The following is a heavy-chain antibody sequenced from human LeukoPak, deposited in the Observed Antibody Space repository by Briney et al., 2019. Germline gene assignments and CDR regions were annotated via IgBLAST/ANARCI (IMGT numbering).Heavy chain of an antibody. CDR3: VKDYQVGNSPAFGDY. J-gene: IGHJ4*02. CDR2: LIENGATT. V-gene: IGHV3-23*01. Sequence: GASLRLSCAASGFTFSSHAMSWVRRAPGKGLEWVSGLIENGATTYYADSVKGRFTISRDNSRNTMYLQMNSLRVEDTAVYYCVKDYQVGNSPAFGDYWGQGTLVTISS. D-gene: IGHD1-26*01. CDR1: GFTFSSHA.